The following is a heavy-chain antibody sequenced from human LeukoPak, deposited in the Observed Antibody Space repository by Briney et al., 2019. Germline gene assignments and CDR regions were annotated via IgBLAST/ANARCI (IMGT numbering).Heavy chain of an antibody. CDR3: ARSYSYGYFGFDY. CDR1: GGTFSSYA. J-gene: IGHJ4*02. D-gene: IGHD5-18*01. Sequence: GASXXVSCKASGGTFSSYAISWVRQAPGQGLEWMGRIIPIFGTANYAQKFQGRVTITTDESTSTAYMELSSLRSEDTAVYYCARSYSYGYFGFDYWGQGTLVTVSS. CDR2: IIPIFGTA. V-gene: IGHV1-69*05.